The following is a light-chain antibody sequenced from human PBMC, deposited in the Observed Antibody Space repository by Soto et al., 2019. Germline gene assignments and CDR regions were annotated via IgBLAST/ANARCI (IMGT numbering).Light chain of an antibody. CDR3: QNYNSAPWT. CDR2: AAS. J-gene: IGKJ1*01. V-gene: IGKV1-27*01. Sequence: DIQMTQSPSSLSASVGDRVTITCRASQDITDYLAWYQQKPGQVPNLLIYAASTLQSGFPSRFSGSGSGTDFTLTITGLQPEDVATYYCQNYNSAPWTFGQGTKVEIK. CDR1: QDITDY.